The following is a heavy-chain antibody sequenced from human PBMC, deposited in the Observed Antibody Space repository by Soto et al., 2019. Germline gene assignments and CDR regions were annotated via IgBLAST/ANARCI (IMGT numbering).Heavy chain of an antibody. J-gene: IGHJ6*03. D-gene: IGHD3-3*01. V-gene: IGHV1-8*01. CDR1: GYTFTSYD. CDR3: ARINIWSGYYSYYYYMDV. CDR2: MNPNSGNT. Sequence: GASVKVSCKASGYTFTSYDIKWGRPATGQGLEWMGWMNPNSGNTGYAQKFQGRVTMTRNTSISTAYMELSSLRSEDTAVYYCARINIWSGYYSYYYYMDVWGKGTTVTVSS.